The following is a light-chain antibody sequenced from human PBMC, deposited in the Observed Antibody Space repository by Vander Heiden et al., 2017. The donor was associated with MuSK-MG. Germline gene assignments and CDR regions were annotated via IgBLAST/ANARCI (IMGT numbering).Light chain of an antibody. V-gene: IGKV3-15*01. CDR3: QQYKNWRT. J-gene: IGKJ1*01. CDR2: GAS. CDR1: QSVTSN. Sequence: EIVMSPSPATLSVSPGERATLSCRASQSVTSNLAWYQQKPGQAPRLLIYGASTRATGIPARFSGSGSGTEFTLTISSLQSEDFAVYYCQQYKNWRTFGQGTKVEIK.